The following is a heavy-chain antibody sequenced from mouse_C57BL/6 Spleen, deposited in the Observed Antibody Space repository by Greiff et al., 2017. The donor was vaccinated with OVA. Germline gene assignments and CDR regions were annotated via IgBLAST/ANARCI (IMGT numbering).Heavy chain of an antibody. CDR2: IYPGDGDT. CDR3: ARWERGFDY. V-gene: IGHV1-82*01. CDR1: GYAFSSSW. J-gene: IGHJ2*01. D-gene: IGHD4-1*01. Sequence: VQLQQSGPELVKPGASVKISCKASGYAFSSSWMNWVKQRPGKGLEWIGRIYPGDGDTNYNGKFKGKATLTADKSSSTAYMQLSSLTSEDSAVYFCARWERGFDYWGQGTTLTVSS.